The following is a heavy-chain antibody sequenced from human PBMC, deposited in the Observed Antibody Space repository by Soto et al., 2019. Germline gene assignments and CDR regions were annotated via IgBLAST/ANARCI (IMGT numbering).Heavy chain of an antibody. CDR3: ARGCIAVTTHLCY. J-gene: IGHJ4*02. CDR2: ISPYNGNM. Sequence: ASVKVSCKASGYTFNTYGITWVRQAPGQGLEWMGWISPYNGNMKFAQKLQGRVTMTTDTSTSTAYMEVSSLRSDDTAVYYCARGCIAVTTHLCYWGQGTLVTVS. CDR1: GYTFNTYG. D-gene: IGHD4-17*01. V-gene: IGHV1-18*01.